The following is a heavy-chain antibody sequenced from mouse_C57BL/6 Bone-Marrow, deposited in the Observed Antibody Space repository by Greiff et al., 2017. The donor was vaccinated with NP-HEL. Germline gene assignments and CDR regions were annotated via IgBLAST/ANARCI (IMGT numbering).Heavy chain of an antibody. CDR1: SYTFTSYG. CDR3: ARYPPYYSIFDY. V-gene: IGHV1-81*01. D-gene: IGHD2-5*01. Sequence: VQGVESGAELARPGASVKLSCKASSYTFTSYGISWVKQRTGQGLEGIGEIYPRSGNTYYNEKFKGKATLTADKSSSTAYMELRSLTSEASAVYFCARYPPYYSIFDYWGQGTTLTVSS. J-gene: IGHJ2*01. CDR2: IYPRSGNT.